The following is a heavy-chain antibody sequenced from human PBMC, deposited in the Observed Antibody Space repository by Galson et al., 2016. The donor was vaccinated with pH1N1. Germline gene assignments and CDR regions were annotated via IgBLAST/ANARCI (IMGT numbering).Heavy chain of an antibody. Sequence: SLRLSCAAPGFTFSNYWMHWVRQVPGKGLEWVANIKEDGSETYYVDSVRGRFTISRDNAKNSPYLQMNSLSDEETSLYYGARAIGSRSAYWGQGTLVTVSS. J-gene: IGHJ4*02. CDR1: GFTFSNYW. D-gene: IGHD3-16*02. CDR3: ARAIGSRSAY. CDR2: IKEDGSET. V-gene: IGHV3-7*01.